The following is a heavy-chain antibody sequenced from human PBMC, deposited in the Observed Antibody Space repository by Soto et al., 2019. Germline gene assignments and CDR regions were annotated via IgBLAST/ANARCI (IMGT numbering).Heavy chain of an antibody. CDR3: ARDKPFSAGY. V-gene: IGHV1-46*03. J-gene: IGHJ4*02. Sequence: QVQLVQSGTEVKKPGASVKVSCKTSGYTFLDFYIHWVRHTPGQGLEWMGFINPSGVGTTYAQQFKGKINMTRDTSTSTVYMELISLRSEDTAIYYCARDKPFSAGYWGQGTLVT. CDR1: GYTFLDFY. CDR2: INPSGVGT. D-gene: IGHD3-3*02.